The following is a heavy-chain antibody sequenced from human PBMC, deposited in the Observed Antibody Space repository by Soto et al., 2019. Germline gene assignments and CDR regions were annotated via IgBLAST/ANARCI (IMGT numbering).Heavy chain of an antibody. CDR3: ARQMSVVVTPWWFDP. CDR1: GGSISSYY. V-gene: IGHV4-59*08. J-gene: IGHJ5*02. Sequence: QVQLLESGPGLVKPSETLSLTCTVSGGSISSYYWSWIRQPPGKGLEWIGYIYHSGSSNYNPSLKSRVTLLRDTSKNQLSLKLSSVTAADTAVYYCARQMSVVVTPWWFDPWGQRTLVTVSS. D-gene: IGHD2-15*01. CDR2: IYHSGSS.